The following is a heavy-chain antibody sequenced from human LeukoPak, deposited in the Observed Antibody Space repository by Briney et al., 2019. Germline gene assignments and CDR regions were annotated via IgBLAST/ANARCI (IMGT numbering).Heavy chain of an antibody. D-gene: IGHD3-22*01. Sequence: SGPTLVKPTQTLTLTCTFSGFSLNTTGMRMGRIRQPPGKALEWLARIDWDDDKFYSTSLKPRLTIPKDSSRNQVVLTMTNMDPVDTATYYCARIAPSYYYDSSAPLDYWGQGTLVTVSS. J-gene: IGHJ4*02. CDR3: ARIAPSYYYDSSAPLDY. CDR2: IDWDDDK. CDR1: GFSLNTTGMR. V-gene: IGHV2-70*04.